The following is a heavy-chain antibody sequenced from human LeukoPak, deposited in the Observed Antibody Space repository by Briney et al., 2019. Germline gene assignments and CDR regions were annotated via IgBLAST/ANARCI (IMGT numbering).Heavy chain of an antibody. Sequence: SETLSLTCTVSGGSISSGSYYWSWIRQPAGKGLEWIGRIYTSGSTNYNPSLKSRVTISVDTSKNQFSLKLSSVTAADTAVYYCARANWYSGSYYGPPYYYYMDVWGKGTTVTVSS. CDR3: ARANWYSGSYYGPPYYYYMDV. CDR1: GGSISSGSYY. V-gene: IGHV4-61*02. D-gene: IGHD1-26*01. J-gene: IGHJ6*03. CDR2: IYTSGST.